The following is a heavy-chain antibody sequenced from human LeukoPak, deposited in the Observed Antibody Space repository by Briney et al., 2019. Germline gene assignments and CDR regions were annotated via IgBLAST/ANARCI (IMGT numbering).Heavy chain of an antibody. CDR3: ARYPRGGRRDCCIGGIGVVY. V-gene: IGHV5-51*01. J-gene: IGHJ4*02. Sequence: GESLKISCKGSGYSFTSYWIAWVRQMPGKGLEWMGVIYPGDSNTKYSPSFQGQVTISADKSTSTAYLQWSSLKASDTAMYYCARYPRGGRRDCCIGGIGVVYWGQGTLVTVTP. D-gene: IGHD2-15*01. CDR2: IYPGDSNT. CDR1: GYSFTSYW.